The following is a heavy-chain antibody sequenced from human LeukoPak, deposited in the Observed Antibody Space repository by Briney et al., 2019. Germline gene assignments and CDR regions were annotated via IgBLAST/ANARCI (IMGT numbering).Heavy chain of an antibody. CDR1: GGSISSGGYS. D-gene: IGHD2-8*01. V-gene: IGHV4-31*03. CDR3: ASYGGYCTNGVCEYFDY. CDR2: IYYSGST. J-gene: IGHJ4*02. Sequence: PSQTLSLTCTVSGGSISSGGYSWSWIRQHPGKGLEWIGYIYYSGSTYYNPSLKSRVTISVDTSKNQFSLKLSSVTAADTAMYYCASYGGYCTNGVCEYFDYWGQGTLVTVSS.